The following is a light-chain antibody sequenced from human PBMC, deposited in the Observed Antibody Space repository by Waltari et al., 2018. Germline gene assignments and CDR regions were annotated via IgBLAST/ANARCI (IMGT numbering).Light chain of an antibody. J-gene: IGKJ1*01. CDR3: QQCNNSPPT. Sequence: EIVLTQSPATLSLSPGEGATCSCRASQSVSSQLVWYQQKRGQAPRLLIYDASNRATGIPARFSGSGSGTDFTLTISSLEPEDFAVYYCQQCNNSPPTFGQGTKVEIK. V-gene: IGKV3-11*01. CDR1: QSVSSQ. CDR2: DAS.